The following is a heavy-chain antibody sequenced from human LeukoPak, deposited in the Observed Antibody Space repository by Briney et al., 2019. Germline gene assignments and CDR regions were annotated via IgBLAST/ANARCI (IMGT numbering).Heavy chain of an antibody. CDR3: ATDVLYSSGWYEWY. CDR1: GFTFSSYA. CDR2: ISGSGGST. Sequence: GGSLRLSCAASGFTFSSYAMSWARQAPGKGLEWVTAISGSGGSTYYADSVKGRFTISRDNSKNTLYLQMNSLRAEDTAVYYCATDVLYSSGWYEWYWGQGTLVTVSS. D-gene: IGHD6-19*01. V-gene: IGHV3-23*01. J-gene: IGHJ4*02.